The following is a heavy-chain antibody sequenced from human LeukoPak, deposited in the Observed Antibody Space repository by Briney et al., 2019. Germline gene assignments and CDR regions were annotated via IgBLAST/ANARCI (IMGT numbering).Heavy chain of an antibody. Sequence: SETLSLTCAVYGGSFSGYYWSWIRQPPGKGLEWIGEINHSGSTNYNPSLKSRVTISVDTSKNQFSLQLNSVTPEDTAVYYCARERPIRNWFDPWGQGTLVTVSS. J-gene: IGHJ5*02. CDR3: ARERPIRNWFDP. V-gene: IGHV4-34*01. CDR1: GGSFSGYY. D-gene: IGHD5-12*01. CDR2: INHSGST.